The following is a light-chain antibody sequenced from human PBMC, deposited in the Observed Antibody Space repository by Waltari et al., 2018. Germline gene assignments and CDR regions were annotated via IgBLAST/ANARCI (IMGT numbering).Light chain of an antibody. Sequence: SYELTQPPSVSVSPGQTASITCSGDKLGDTYACWYQQKPGQSPVLVIYQDSKRPSGIPERFSGSNSRNTATLTISGTQAMDEADYYCQAWDSSTASFGTGTKVTVL. V-gene: IGLV3-1*01. J-gene: IGLJ1*01. CDR2: QDS. CDR3: QAWDSSTAS. CDR1: KLGDTY.